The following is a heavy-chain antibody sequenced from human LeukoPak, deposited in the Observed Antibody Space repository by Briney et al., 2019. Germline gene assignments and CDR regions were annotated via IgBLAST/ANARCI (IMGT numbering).Heavy chain of an antibody. Sequence: GGSLGLSCAASGFTFSSNGMHWVRQAPGKGLEWVAFIWYDGSNKYYADSVKGRFTISRDNSKNTLYLQMNSLRAEDTAVYYCTTDRGYSSTWGQGTLVTVSS. D-gene: IGHD5-18*01. V-gene: IGHV3-30*02. J-gene: IGHJ4*02. CDR2: IWYDGSNK. CDR1: GFTFSSNG. CDR3: TTDRGYSST.